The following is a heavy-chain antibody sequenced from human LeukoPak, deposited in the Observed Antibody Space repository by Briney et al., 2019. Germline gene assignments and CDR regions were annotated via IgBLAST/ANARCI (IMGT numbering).Heavy chain of an antibody. CDR1: GYSFTSYW. CDR2: IDPSDSYT. V-gene: IGHV5-10-1*01. CDR3: ARGGYCSSSSCRNWFDP. D-gene: IGHD2-2*01. Sequence: GESLKISCKGSGYSFTSYWISWVRQMPGKGLEWMGRIDPSDSYTNYSPSFQGHVTISADKSISTAYLQWSSLKVSDTAMYYCARGGYCSSSSCRNWFDPWGQGTLVTVSS. J-gene: IGHJ5*02.